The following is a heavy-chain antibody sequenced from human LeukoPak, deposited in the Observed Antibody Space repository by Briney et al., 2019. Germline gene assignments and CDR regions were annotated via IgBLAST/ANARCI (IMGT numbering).Heavy chain of an antibody. J-gene: IGHJ5*02. Sequence: SVKVSCKASGGTFSSYAISWVRQAPGQGLEWMGGIIPIFGTANYAQKFQGRVTITADKSTSTAYMELSSLRSEDTAVYYCARGEFAYPIVVVPAAIGGDWFGPWGQGTLVTVSS. D-gene: IGHD2-2*02. CDR3: ARGEFAYPIVVVPAAIGGDWFGP. CDR1: GGTFSSYA. V-gene: IGHV1-69*06. CDR2: IIPIFGTA.